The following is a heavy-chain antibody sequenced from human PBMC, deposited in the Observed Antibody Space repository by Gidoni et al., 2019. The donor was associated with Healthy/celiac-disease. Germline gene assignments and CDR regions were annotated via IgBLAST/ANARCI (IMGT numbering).Heavy chain of an antibody. J-gene: IGHJ3*02. D-gene: IGHD3-10*01. Sequence: QVQLQESGPGLVKPSQTLSLTCTVSGGSIISGSYYWSWIRQPAGKGLEWIGRIYTSGSTNYNPSLKSRVTISVDTSKNQFSLKLSSVTAADTAVYYCASGGSMVRGGLDAFDIWGQGTKVTVSS. CDR3: ASGGSMVRGGLDAFDI. CDR1: GGSIISGSYY. CDR2: IYTSGST. V-gene: IGHV4-61*02.